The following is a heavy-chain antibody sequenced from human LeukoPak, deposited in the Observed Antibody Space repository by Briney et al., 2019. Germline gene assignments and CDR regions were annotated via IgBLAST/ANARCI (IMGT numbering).Heavy chain of an antibody. D-gene: IGHD3-10*01. V-gene: IGHV4-59*08. J-gene: IGHJ4*02. CDR2: IYYSGST. Sequence: SETLSLTCTVSGGSISSYYWTWIRQPPGKGLEWIGYIYYSGSTDYNPSLKSRVTISVDTSKNQFSLKLTSVTAADTAVYYCATPAGGGFGTIDYWGQGTLVTVSS. CDR1: GGSISSYY. CDR3: ATPAGGGFGTIDY.